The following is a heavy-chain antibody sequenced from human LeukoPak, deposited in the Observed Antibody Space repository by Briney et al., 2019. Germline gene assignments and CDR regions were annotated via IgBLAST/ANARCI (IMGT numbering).Heavy chain of an antibody. CDR3: AKCRSGGSCYGYFDY. D-gene: IGHD2-15*01. CDR2: IRYDGSNK. V-gene: IGHV3-30*02. J-gene: IGHJ4*02. CDR1: GFTFSSYG. Sequence: GGSLRLSCAASGFTFSSYGMHWVRQAPGKGLEWVAFIRYDGSNKYYADSVKGRFTISRDNSKNTLYLQMNSLRAEDTAVYYCAKCRSGGSCYGYFDYWGQGTLVTVSS.